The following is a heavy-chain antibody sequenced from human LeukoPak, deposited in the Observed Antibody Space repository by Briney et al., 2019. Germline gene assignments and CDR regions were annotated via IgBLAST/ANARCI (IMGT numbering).Heavy chain of an antibody. CDR2: ISGSGGST. J-gene: IGHJ4*02. CDR3: VKDLGYGDYVWDY. D-gene: IGHD4-17*01. Sequence: GGSLRLSCAASGFTFSSYAMSWVRQAPGKGLEWVSAISGSGGSTYYADSVKGRFTISRDNSKNTLYLQMNSLRAEDTAVYYCVKDLGYGDYVWDYWGQGTLVTVSS. CDR1: GFTFSSYA. V-gene: IGHV3-23*01.